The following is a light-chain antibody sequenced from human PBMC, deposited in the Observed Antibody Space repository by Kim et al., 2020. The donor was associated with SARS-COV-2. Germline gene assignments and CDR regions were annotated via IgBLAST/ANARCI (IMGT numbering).Light chain of an antibody. CDR1: SRDVGGYNS. V-gene: IGLV2-8*03. J-gene: IGLJ2*01. Sequence: GQSGSIACTGTSRDVGGYNSVSWFQQHPGKAPTLMIYEVNKRPSGVPDRFFGSKSGNTASLTVFGLQAEDEADYYCSSSAGGSNLLLGGGTQLTVL. CDR2: EVN. CDR3: SSSAGGSNLL.